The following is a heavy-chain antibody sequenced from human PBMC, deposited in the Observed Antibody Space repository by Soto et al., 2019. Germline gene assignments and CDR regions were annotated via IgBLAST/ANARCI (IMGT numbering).Heavy chain of an antibody. J-gene: IGHJ5*02. CDR3: ARVPSRSIPTMDWFDP. V-gene: IGHV1-69*12. D-gene: IGHD1-1*01. CDR2: IIPIFGTA. Sequence: QVQLVQSGAEVKKPGSSVKVSCKASGGTFSSYAISWVRQAPGQGLEWMGGIIPIFGTANYAQKFQGRVTITADESTSTAYTELSSLRSEDTAVYYFARVPSRSIPTMDWFDPWGQGTLVTVSS. CDR1: GGTFSSYA.